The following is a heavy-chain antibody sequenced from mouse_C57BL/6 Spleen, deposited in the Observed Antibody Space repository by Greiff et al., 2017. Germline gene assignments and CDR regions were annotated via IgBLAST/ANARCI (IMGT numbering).Heavy chain of an antibody. J-gene: IGHJ3*01. Sequence: EVMLVESGGGLVKPGGSLKLSCAASGFTFSDYGMHWVRQAPEKGLEWVAYISSGSSTIYYADTVKGRFTISRYNAKNTLFLQMTSLRSEDTAMYYCASYSNYDAYWGQVTLVTVSA. CDR1: GFTFSDYG. V-gene: IGHV5-17*01. CDR2: ISSGSSTI. CDR3: ASYSNYDAY. D-gene: IGHD2-5*01.